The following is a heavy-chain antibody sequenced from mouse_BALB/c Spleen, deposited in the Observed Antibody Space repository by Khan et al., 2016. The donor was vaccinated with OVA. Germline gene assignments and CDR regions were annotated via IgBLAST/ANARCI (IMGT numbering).Heavy chain of an antibody. CDR1: GYTFTNYG. V-gene: IGHV9-3-1*01. Sequence: QIQLVQSGPELKKPGETVKISCKASGYTFTNYGMNWVKQAPGKGLKWMGWINTYTGEPTYTDDFKGRFAFSLETSASTAYLQINNLKNEDTAKDFCARPPHFSYVMVYWGQGTSVTVSS. CDR2: INTYTGEP. J-gene: IGHJ4*01. CDR3: ARPPHFSYVMVY.